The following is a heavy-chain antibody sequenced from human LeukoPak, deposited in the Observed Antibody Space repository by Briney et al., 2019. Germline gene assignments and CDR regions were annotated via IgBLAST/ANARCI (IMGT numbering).Heavy chain of an antibody. J-gene: IGHJ4*02. D-gene: IGHD3-22*01. CDR2: IYYSGRT. CDR3: ARVYYYDSSGYTFDY. V-gene: IGHV4-59*01. Sequence: SETLSLTCSVSGGSISSYYWSWIRQPPGKGLEWIGYIYYSGRTSYNPSLKSRVTISVDTSKNQFSLKLSSVTAADTAVYYCARVYYYDSSGYTFDYWGQGTLVTVSS. CDR1: GGSISSYY.